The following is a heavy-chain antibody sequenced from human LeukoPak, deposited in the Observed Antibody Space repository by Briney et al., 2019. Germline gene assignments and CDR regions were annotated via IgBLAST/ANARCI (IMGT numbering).Heavy chain of an antibody. J-gene: IGHJ3*02. D-gene: IGHD6-13*01. CDR2: INPNSGGT. CDR3: ARRRRSSSRDAFDI. Sequence: ASVKVSCKASGYTFTGYYMHWVRQAPGQGLEWMGWINPNSGGTNYAQKFQGRVTMTRDTSISTAYMELSRLRSDDTAVYYCARRRRSSSRDAFDIWGQGTMVTVSS. CDR1: GYTFTGYY. V-gene: IGHV1-2*02.